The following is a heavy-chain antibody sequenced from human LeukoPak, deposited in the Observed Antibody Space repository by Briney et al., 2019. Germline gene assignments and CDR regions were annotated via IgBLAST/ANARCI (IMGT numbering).Heavy chain of an antibody. CDR3: ARGIRGVMGNWFDP. D-gene: IGHD3-10*01. J-gene: IGHJ5*02. V-gene: IGHV4-61*02. CDR1: GGSISSGSYY. Sequence: SETLSLTCTVSGGSISSGSYYWSWIRQPAGKGLEWIGRMYTSGSTNYNPSLKSRVTISVDTSKNQFSLKLSSVTAADTAVYYCARGIRGVMGNWFDPWGQGTLVTVSS. CDR2: MYTSGST.